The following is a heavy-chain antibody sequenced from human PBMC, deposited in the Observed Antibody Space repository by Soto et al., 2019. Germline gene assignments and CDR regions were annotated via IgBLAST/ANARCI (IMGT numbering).Heavy chain of an antibody. D-gene: IGHD3-9*01. V-gene: IGHV1-8*01. CDR2: MNPNSGNT. CDR3: ARGSYWERRYFDWLLSNPPDD. CDR1: GCTFTSYD. Sequence: ASVKVSCKASGCTFTSYDINWVRQATGQGLEWMGWMNPNSGNTGYAQKFQGRVTMTRNTSISTAYMELSSLRSEDTAVYYCARGSYWERRYFDWLLSNPPDDWGQGTLVTVSS. J-gene: IGHJ4*02.